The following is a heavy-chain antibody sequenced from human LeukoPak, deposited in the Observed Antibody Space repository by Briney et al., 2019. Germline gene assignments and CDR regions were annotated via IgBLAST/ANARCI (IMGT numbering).Heavy chain of an antibody. CDR1: AFTFSNYG. CDR2: IWFDGTNK. Sequence: GGSLRLSCAASAFTFSNYGMHWVRQAPGKGLEWVAVIWFDGTNKYYADSVKGRFTISRDNSKNTLYLQTNSLRAEDTAVYYCAKGAHITMFRGALENLGQGTLVTVSS. D-gene: IGHD3-10*01. CDR3: AKGAHITMFRGALEN. V-gene: IGHV3-33*06. J-gene: IGHJ4*02.